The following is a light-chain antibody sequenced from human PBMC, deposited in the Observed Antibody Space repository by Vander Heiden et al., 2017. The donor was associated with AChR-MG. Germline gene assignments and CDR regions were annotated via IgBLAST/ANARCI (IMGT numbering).Light chain of an antibody. V-gene: IGKV3-15*01. CDR3: QQYNDWRGT. J-gene: IGKJ1*01. CDR1: QSVSSN. CDR2: GSA. Sequence: VLTQSPATLSVSPAEPAATPSVASQSVSSNLAWSQQKPGQAPRLRIAGSATRASGIPAKFSGGGSGTDFTLTISSLQSEDFAVYYCQQYNDWRGTFGQGTKVDIK.